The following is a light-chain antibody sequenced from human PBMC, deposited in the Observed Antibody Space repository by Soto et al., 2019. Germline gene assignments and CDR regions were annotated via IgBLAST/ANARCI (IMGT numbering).Light chain of an antibody. J-gene: IGKJ1*01. V-gene: IGKV3-15*01. CDR3: QQYNNWPPPWT. Sequence: DIVMTQSPATLSVSPGERATLSCKASQSVSSNLAWYQQKAGQAPRLLVYGASTRATGIPARFSGSGSGTEFTLTISSLQSEEFAVYYCQQYNNWPPPWTFGQGTKVDIK. CDR1: QSVSSN. CDR2: GAS.